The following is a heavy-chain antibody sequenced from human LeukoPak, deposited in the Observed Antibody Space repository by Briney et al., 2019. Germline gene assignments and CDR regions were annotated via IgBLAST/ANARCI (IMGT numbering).Heavy chain of an antibody. CDR2: IYYSGTT. J-gene: IGHJ4*02. V-gene: IGHV4-59*01. CDR3: ARGVYIAAAQYGY. D-gene: IGHD6-13*01. Sequence: YPSETLSLTCTVSGGSISNYYWSWIRQPPGKGLEWIGYIYYSGTTNYNPSLKSRVTISVDTSKNQFSLKLNSVTAADTAVYYCARGVYIAAAQYGYWGQGTLVTVSS. CDR1: GGSISNYY.